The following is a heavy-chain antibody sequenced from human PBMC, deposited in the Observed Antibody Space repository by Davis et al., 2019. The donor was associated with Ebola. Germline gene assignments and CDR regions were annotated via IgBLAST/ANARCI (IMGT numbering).Heavy chain of an antibody. CDR1: GGSISSYY. D-gene: IGHD2-21*01. CDR2: IYYSGST. J-gene: IGHJ6*02. V-gene: IGHV4-59*12. Sequence: SETLSLTCTVSGGSISSYYWSWIRQPPGKGLEWIGYIYYSGSTNYKPSLKSRVTISVDTSKNQFSLKLSSVTAADTAVYYCARGPSIRGMDVWGQGTTVTVSS. CDR3: ARGPSIRGMDV.